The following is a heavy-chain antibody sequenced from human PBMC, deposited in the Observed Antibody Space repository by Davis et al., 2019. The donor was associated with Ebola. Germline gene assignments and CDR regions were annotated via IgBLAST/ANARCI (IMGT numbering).Heavy chain of an antibody. CDR1: GGTFSSYA. CDR3: ARVRVYSSSSYWFDP. D-gene: IGHD6-6*01. CDR2: IIPIFGTV. Sequence: AASVKVSCKASGGTFSSYAISWVRQAPGQGLEWMGGIIPIFGTVNYAQQFQGSVTITADKSTSTAYMELSSLRSEDTAVYYCARVRVYSSSSYWFDPWGQGTLVTVSS. V-gene: IGHV1-69*06. J-gene: IGHJ5*02.